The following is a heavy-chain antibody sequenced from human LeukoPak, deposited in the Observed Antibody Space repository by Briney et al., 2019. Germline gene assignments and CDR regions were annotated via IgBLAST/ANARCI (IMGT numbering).Heavy chain of an antibody. CDR3: ARFITYYYGSGSYSPYYFDY. CDR2: ISSSGSTI. D-gene: IGHD3-10*01. V-gene: IGHV3-48*03. Sequence: GGSLRLSCAASGFTFSSYEMNWVRQAPGKGLEWVSYISSSGSTIYYADSVKGRFTISRDNAKNSLYLKMNSLRAEDTAVYYCARFITYYYGSGSYSPYYFDYWGQGTLVTVSS. J-gene: IGHJ4*02. CDR1: GFTFSSYE.